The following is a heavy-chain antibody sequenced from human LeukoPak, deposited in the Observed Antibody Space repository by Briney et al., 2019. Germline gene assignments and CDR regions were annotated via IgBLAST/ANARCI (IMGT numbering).Heavy chain of an antibody. V-gene: IGHV3-23*01. Sequence: GGSLRLSCAASGFTFSSYGMTWVRQAPGEGLEWVSAISDSGGTTYYADSVKGRFTISRDNSKNTLYLQMNSLRAEDTAVYYCAKTRLRFPDYWGQGTLVTVSS. J-gene: IGHJ4*02. CDR3: AKTRLRFPDY. CDR1: GFTFSSYG. D-gene: IGHD4-17*01. CDR2: ISDSGGTT.